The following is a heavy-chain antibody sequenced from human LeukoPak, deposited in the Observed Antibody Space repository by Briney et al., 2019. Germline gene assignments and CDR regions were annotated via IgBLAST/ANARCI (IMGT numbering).Heavy chain of an antibody. CDR3: ARDGGGSYSFDY. CDR2: ISGRSGNT. J-gene: IGHJ4*02. V-gene: IGHV3-23*01. CDR1: GFTFSGYA. Sequence: GGSLRLSCAASGFTFSGYAMTWVRQAPGKGLEWVSGISGRSGNTYYADSVKGRFTISRDNAKNSLYLQMNTLRAEDTAVYYCARDGGGSYSFDYWGQGTLITVSS. D-gene: IGHD2-15*01.